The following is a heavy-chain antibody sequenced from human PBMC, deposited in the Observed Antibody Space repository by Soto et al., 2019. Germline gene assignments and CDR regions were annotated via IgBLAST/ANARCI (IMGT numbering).Heavy chain of an antibody. CDR3: AKVSSSWYAGFFDL. D-gene: IGHD6-13*01. V-gene: IGHV3-23*01. CDR1: GFNFSSHA. J-gene: IGHJ4*02. CDR2: LSDSGDSI. Sequence: EVQLLESGGGLVQPGRSLRLSCTASGFNFSSHAMTWVRQAPGKGLEWVSGLSDSGDSIYYADSVKGRFTIYRDNSMNTLYLQMNTLRVEDTAVYYCAKVSSSWYAGFFDLWGQGTLVTVSS.